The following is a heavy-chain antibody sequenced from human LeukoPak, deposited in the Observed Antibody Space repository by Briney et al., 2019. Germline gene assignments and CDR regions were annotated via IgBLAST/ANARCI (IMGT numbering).Heavy chain of an antibody. J-gene: IGHJ3*02. CDR1: GFTFSSYG. CDR2: IWYDGSNK. V-gene: IGHV3-33*01. CDR3: ARVEPDYGDYLANAFDI. D-gene: IGHD4-17*01. Sequence: GRSLRLSCAASGFTFSSYGMHWVRQAPGKGLEWVAVIWYDGSNKYYADSVKGRFTISRDNSKNTLYLQMNSLRAEDTAVYYCARVEPDYGDYLANAFDIWGQGTMVTVSS.